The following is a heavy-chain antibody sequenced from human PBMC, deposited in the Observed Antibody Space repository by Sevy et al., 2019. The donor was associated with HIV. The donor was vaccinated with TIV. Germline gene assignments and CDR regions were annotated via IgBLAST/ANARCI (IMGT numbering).Heavy chain of an antibody. J-gene: IGHJ4*02. Sequence: GGSLRLSCTASGFTFGDYAMSWFRQAPGKGLEWVGFIKTKTYRGTTEYAASVKGRFIISRDDSKNIAYLQMNSLKTEDTAVYYCTRDLYGSGWIYSDYWGQGTLVTVSS. CDR3: TRDLYGSGWIYSDY. V-gene: IGHV3-49*03. D-gene: IGHD6-19*01. CDR2: IKTKTYRGTT. CDR1: GFTFGDYA.